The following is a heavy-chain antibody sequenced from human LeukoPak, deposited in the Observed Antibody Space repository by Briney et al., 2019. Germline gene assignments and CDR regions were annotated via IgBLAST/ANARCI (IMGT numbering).Heavy chain of an antibody. V-gene: IGHV4-31*03. CDR3: ARDGGWLGSYDY. J-gene: IGHJ4*02. CDR1: GGSISSGGYY. CDR2: IYYSGST. Sequence: SQTLSLTCTVSGGSISSGGYYLSWIRQHPGKGLEWIGYIYYSGSTYYNPSLKSRVTISVDTSKNQFSLKLSSVTAADTAVYYCARDGGWLGSYDYWGQGTLVTVSS. D-gene: IGHD6-19*01.